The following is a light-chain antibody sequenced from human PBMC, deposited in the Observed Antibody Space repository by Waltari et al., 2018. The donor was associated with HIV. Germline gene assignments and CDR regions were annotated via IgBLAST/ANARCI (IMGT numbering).Light chain of an antibody. J-gene: IGLJ3*02. V-gene: IGLV1-44*01. CDR3: ASWDASLNGWV. CDR2: GNY. Sequence: QSVVTQPPSVSGTPGQTVTISCSGSTSNIGIKTVNWYQHLPGTAPKRLIYGNYRRPSGGPDRFSASKSGTSASLAISGLQSEDEADYYCASWDASLNGWVFGGGTKLTVL. CDR1: TSNIGIKT.